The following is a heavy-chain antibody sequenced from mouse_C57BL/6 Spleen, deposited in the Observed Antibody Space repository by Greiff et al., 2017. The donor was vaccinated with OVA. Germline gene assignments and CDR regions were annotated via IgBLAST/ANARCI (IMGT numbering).Heavy chain of an antibody. V-gene: IGHV1-64*01. CDR3: ARPAGDYSNYFDY. D-gene: IGHD2-5*01. CDR2: IHPNSGST. Sequence: QVQLQQPGAELVKPGASVKLSCKASGYTFTSYWMHWVKQRPGQGLEWIGMIHPNSGSTNYNEKFKSKATLTVDKSSSTAYMQLSSLTSEDSAVYYCARPAGDYSNYFDYWGQGTTLTVSS. J-gene: IGHJ2*01. CDR1: GYTFTSYW.